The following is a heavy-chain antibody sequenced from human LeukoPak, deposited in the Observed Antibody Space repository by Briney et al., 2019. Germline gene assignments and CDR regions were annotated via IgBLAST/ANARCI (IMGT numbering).Heavy chain of an antibody. J-gene: IGHJ3*02. CDR2: ISWNSGSI. D-gene: IGHD3-16*01. CDR1: GFTFDDYA. CDR3: TKGQLWASGRAFDI. Sequence: PGGSLRLSCAASGFTFDDYAMHWVRQAPGKGLEWVSGISWNSGSIGYADSVKGRFTISRDNSKNTLYLQMNNLRPEDTAVYYCTKGQLWASGRAFDIWGQGTMVTVSS. V-gene: IGHV3-9*01.